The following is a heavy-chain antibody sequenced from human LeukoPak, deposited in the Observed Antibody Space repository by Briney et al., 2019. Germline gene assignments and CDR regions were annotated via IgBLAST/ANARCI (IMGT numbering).Heavy chain of an antibody. Sequence: SETLSLTCTVSGGSISSSSYDWGWIRQPPGKGLEWIGSIYYSGSTYYNPSLKSRVTISVDTSKNQFSLELSSVTAADTAVYYCARVNYGGNSDDYWGQGTLVTVSS. CDR3: ARVNYGGNSDDY. CDR1: GGSISSSSYD. D-gene: IGHD4-23*01. CDR2: IYYSGST. V-gene: IGHV4-39*07. J-gene: IGHJ4*02.